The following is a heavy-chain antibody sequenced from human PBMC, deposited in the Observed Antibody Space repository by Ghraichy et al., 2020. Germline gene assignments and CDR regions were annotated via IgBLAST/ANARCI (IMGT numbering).Heavy chain of an antibody. CDR2: INHSGST. J-gene: IGHJ5*02. Sequence: SETLSLTCAVYGGSFSGYYWSWIRQPPGKGLEWIGEINHSGSTNYNPSLKSRVTISVDTSKNQFSLKLSSVTVADTAVYYCARPLNHRGKYGSGSYYNTWGQGTLVTVSS. D-gene: IGHD3-10*01. CDR3: ARPLNHRGKYGSGSYYNT. CDR1: GGSFSGYY. V-gene: IGHV4-34*01.